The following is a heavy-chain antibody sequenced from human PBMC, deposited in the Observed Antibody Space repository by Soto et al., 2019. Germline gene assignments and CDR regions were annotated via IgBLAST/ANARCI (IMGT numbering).Heavy chain of an antibody. V-gene: IGHV4-30-4*01. CDR3: TRGPSGDKVDY. CDR2: IYNSGTT. J-gene: IGHJ4*02. CDR1: GGSISSGGYF. D-gene: IGHD7-27*01. Sequence: QVQLQESGPGLVKPSQTLSLTCTVSGGSISSGGYFWSWIHQPPGKGLEWIGHIYNSGTTYNNPSLKSRVTMSVDTSMNQFSLKLSSVTAADTAVYYCTRGPSGDKVDYWGQGALVTVSS.